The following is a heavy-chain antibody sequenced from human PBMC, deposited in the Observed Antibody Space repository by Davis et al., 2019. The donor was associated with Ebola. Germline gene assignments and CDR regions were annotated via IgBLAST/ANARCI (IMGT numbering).Heavy chain of an antibody. V-gene: IGHV3-30*18. J-gene: IGHJ3*02. CDR2: ISSDGSNK. D-gene: IGHD7-27*01. CDR3: AKVNLNWGFGAFDI. Sequence: PGGSLRLSCAASGFTFSSYGMHWVRQAPGKGLEWVAVISSDGSNKYYADSVKGRFTISRDNSKNTLYLQMNSLRAEDTAVYYCAKVNLNWGFGAFDIWGQGTMVTVSS. CDR1: GFTFSSYG.